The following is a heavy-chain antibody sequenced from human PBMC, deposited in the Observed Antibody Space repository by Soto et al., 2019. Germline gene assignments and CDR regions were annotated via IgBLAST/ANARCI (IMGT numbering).Heavy chain of an antibody. D-gene: IGHD4-17*01. J-gene: IGHJ6*02. V-gene: IGHV3-33*01. Sequence: GGSLRLSCAASGFTFSSYGMHWVRQAPGKGLEWVAVIWYDGSNKYYADSVKGRFTISRDNSKNTLYLQMNSLRAEDTAVYYCARDLRVTTRGDVRRDGMDVWGQGTTVTVSS. CDR2: IWYDGSNK. CDR1: GFTFSSYG. CDR3: ARDLRVTTRGDVRRDGMDV.